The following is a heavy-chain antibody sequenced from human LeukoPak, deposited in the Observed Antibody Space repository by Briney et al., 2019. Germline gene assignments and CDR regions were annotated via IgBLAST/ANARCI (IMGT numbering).Heavy chain of an antibody. CDR2: ISSNGGST. CDR3: VKGYCSSISCFGDY. Sequence: GGSLRLSCSASGFTFSSYAMHWVRQAPGKGLEYVSAISSNGGSTYYADSVKGRFTISRDNSKNTLYLQMGSPRAEDTAVYYCVKGYCSSISCFGDYWGQGTLVTFSS. J-gene: IGHJ4*02. V-gene: IGHV3-64D*09. CDR1: GFTFSSYA. D-gene: IGHD2-2*01.